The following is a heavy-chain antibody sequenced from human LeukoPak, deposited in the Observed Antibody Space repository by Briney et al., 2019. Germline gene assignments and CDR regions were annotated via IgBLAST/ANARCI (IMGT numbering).Heavy chain of an antibody. CDR2: ISYDGSNK. J-gene: IGHJ4*02. CDR3: ARVPQWELLPIDY. D-gene: IGHD1-26*01. CDR1: GFTFSSYA. Sequence: GGSLRLSCAASGFTFSSYAMHWVRQAPGKGLEWVAVISYDGSNKYYADSVKGRFTISRDNSKNTLYLQMNSLRAEDTAVYYCARVPQWELLPIDYWGQGTLVTVSS. V-gene: IGHV3-30-3*01.